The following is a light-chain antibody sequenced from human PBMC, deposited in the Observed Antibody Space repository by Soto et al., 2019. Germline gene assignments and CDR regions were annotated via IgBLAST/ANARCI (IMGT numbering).Light chain of an antibody. J-gene: IGKJ2*01. CDR3: QQRSNWPPGYT. CDR2: DTF. V-gene: IGKV3-11*01. CDR1: QSVSSH. Sequence: ELVLTQSPATLSLSPGERATLSCRASQSVSSHLAWYQQKPGQAPRLLVYDTFNRATGIPARFNGSGSGTDFTLTISSLEPQDFAVYYCQQRSNWPPGYTFGQGTKLEIK.